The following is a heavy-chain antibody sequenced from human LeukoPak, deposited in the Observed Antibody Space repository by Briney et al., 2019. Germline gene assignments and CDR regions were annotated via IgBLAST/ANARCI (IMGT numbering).Heavy chain of an antibody. V-gene: IGHV4-4*02. Sequence: SETLSLTCAVSGDSMSGGGYSWSWVRQPPGKGLEWIGEIYHSGSTNYNPSLKSRVTISVDKSKNQFSLKLSSVTAADTAVYYCARSVGVGSLSAFDIWGQGTMVTVSS. CDR2: IYHSGST. D-gene: IGHD6-6*01. CDR1: GDSMSGGGYS. J-gene: IGHJ3*02. CDR3: ARSVGVGSLSAFDI.